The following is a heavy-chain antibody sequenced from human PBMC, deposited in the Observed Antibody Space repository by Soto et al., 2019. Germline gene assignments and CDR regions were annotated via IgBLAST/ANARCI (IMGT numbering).Heavy chain of an antibody. Sequence: LRLSCAASGFTFNTYSITWVRQAPWQGLEWVSSISNTGAHIYYADSVRGRFTISRDNAKNSLYLQMNSLTAEDTAVYYCVRERQFVRDFYYGMDVWGRGTTVTVSS. J-gene: IGHJ6*02. D-gene: IGHD6-6*01. CDR1: GFTFNTYS. V-gene: IGHV3-21*01. CDR2: ISNTGAHI. CDR3: VRERQFVRDFYYGMDV.